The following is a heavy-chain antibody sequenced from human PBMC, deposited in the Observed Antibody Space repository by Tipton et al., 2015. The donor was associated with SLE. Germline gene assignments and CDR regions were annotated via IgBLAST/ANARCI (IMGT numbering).Heavy chain of an antibody. CDR2: IYYSGST. CDR3: ARNRGSGQQAAFEI. V-gene: IGHV4-39*07. D-gene: IGHD2-15*01. J-gene: IGHJ3*02. Sequence: TLSLTCIVSGGSISSSSYYWGWIRQPPGKGLEWIGSIYYSGSTYYNPSLKSRVTISVDTSKNQFSLKLNSVTAADTTMYYCARNRGSGQQAAFEIWGQGTMVTVSS. CDR1: GGSISSSSYY.